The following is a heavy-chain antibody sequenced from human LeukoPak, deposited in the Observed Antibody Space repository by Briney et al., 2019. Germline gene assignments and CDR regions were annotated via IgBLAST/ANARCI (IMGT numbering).Heavy chain of an antibody. CDR2: ISSSSSYI. Sequence: PGGSLRLSCAASGFTFSSYSMNWVRQAPGKGLEWVSSISSSSSYIYYADSVKGRSTISRDNAKNSLYLQMNSLRAEDTAVYYCAPGASIAAAGTKGHYFDYWGQGTLVTVSS. D-gene: IGHD6-13*01. CDR3: APGASIAAAGTKGHYFDY. CDR1: GFTFSSYS. J-gene: IGHJ4*02. V-gene: IGHV3-21*01.